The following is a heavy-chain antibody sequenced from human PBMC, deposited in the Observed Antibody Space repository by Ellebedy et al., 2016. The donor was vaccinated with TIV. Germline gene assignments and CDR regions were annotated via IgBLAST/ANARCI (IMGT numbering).Heavy chain of an antibody. CDR2: ISYDGSNK. Sequence: GESLKISXAASGFTFSSYAMHWVRQAPGKGLEWVAVISYDGSNKYYADSVKGRFTISRDNSKNTLYLQMNSLRAEDTAVYYCARSYSSSWYGYYGMDVWGQGTTVTVSS. CDR1: GFTFSSYA. J-gene: IGHJ6*02. CDR3: ARSYSSSWYGYYGMDV. D-gene: IGHD6-13*01. V-gene: IGHV3-30-3*01.